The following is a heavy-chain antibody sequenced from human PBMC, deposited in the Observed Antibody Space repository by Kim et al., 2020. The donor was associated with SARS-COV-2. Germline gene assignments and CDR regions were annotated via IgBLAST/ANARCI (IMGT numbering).Heavy chain of an antibody. D-gene: IGHD3-9*01. CDR2: IHTGSGNT. J-gene: IGHJ5*02. V-gene: IGHV1-3*04. CDR3: VRDAVEYSDDWYACLDP. Sequence: ASVKVSCKASGYTFINHSIHWVRQAPGQRLEWMGWIHTGSGNTKYSQKFQDRVTITRDTSANTAYMDLSSLRSEDTAVYYCVRDAVEYSDDWYACLDPWG. CDR1: GYTFINHS.